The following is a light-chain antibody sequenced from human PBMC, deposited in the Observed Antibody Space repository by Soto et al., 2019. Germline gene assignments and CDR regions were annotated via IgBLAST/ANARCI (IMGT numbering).Light chain of an antibody. Sequence: DIQMTQSPSSLSASVGDRVTITCRASQDISNYLAWYQQKPGKAPKLLIYAASTLQSGVPSRFSGRGYGTDFTLTIRSLQPEDGATYYCQKYNGAPVWFGQGPKLEIK. V-gene: IGKV1-27*01. CDR3: QKYNGAPVW. J-gene: IGKJ1*01. CDR2: AAS. CDR1: QDISNY.